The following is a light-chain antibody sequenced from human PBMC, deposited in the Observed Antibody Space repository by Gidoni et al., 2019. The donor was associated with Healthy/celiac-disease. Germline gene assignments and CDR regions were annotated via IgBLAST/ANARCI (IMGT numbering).Light chain of an antibody. J-gene: IGKJ2*01. CDR2: GAS. CDR1: QSVSSN. Sequence: EIVMTQSPATLSVSPGERATLSCRASQSVSSNLAWYQQKPGQAPRLLIYGASTMATGIPARFSGSGSGTEFTLTISSLQSEDFAVYYCQQYNNWPPSTFGQGTKLEIK. CDR3: QQYNNWPPST. V-gene: IGKV3-15*01.